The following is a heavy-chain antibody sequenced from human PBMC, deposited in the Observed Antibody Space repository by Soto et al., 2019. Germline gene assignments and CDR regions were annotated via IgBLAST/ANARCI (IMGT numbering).Heavy chain of an antibody. J-gene: IGHJ6*02. CDR1: GGTFSSYA. CDR2: IIPIFGTA. Sequence: SVKVSCKASGGTFSSYAISWVRQAPGQGLEWMGGIIPIFGTANYAQKFQGRVTIAADESTSTAYMELSSLRSEDTAVYYCARGGDIVVVVSIHYYGMDVWGQGTTVTVSS. CDR3: ARGGDIVVVVSIHYYGMDV. D-gene: IGHD2-15*01. V-gene: IGHV1-69*13.